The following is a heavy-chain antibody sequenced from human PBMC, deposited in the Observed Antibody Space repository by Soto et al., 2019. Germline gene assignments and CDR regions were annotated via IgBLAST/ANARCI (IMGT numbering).Heavy chain of an antibody. CDR2: INHSGST. Sequence: SETLSLTCAVYGGSFSGYSWSWFRQPPGKGLEWIGEINHSGSTNYNPSRKSRVTISVDTSKNQFSLKLSSVTAADTAVYYCASAAARRPYWGQGTLVTVSS. D-gene: IGHD6-6*01. V-gene: IGHV4-34*01. CDR1: GGSFSGYS. J-gene: IGHJ4*02. CDR3: ASAAARRPY.